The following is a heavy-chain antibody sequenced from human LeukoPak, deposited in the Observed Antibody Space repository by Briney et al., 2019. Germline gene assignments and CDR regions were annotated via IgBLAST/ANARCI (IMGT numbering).Heavy chain of an antibody. V-gene: IGHV3-11*06. Sequence: PGGSLRLSCAASGFTFSDYYMSWIRQAPGKGLEWVSYISSSSSYTNYADSVKGRFTISRDNPKNSLYLQMNSLRAEDTAVYYCAREHYDSSGYYGYWGQGTLVTVSS. J-gene: IGHJ4*02. D-gene: IGHD3-22*01. CDR3: AREHYDSSGYYGY. CDR1: GFTFSDYY. CDR2: ISSSSSYT.